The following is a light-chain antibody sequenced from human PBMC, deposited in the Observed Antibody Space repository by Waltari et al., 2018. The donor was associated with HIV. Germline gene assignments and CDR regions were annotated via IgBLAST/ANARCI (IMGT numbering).Light chain of an antibody. Sequence: EIVLTQSPPTLSLSPGERATLSCRASQSISTYLAWYHLKSGQAPRLLIYDASKRAPVIPIRFSGSGSGTEFTLIISSLEPEDFAVYFCQQRSNWPLTFGGGTKVDI. CDR1: QSISTY. J-gene: IGKJ4*01. V-gene: IGKV3-11*01. CDR2: DAS. CDR3: QQRSNWPLT.